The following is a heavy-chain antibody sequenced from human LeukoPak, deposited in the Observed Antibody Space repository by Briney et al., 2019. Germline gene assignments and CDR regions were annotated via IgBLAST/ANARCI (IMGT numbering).Heavy chain of an antibody. Sequence: SETLSLTCAVYGGSFSGYYWSWIRQLPGKGLEWIGEINHSGSTNYNPSLKSRVTISVDTSNNQFSLKLSSVTAADTAVYYCAREISDIVVVPAAMQPVYYYMDVWGKGTTVTISS. CDR2: INHSGST. D-gene: IGHD2-2*01. J-gene: IGHJ6*03. CDR1: GGSFSGYY. V-gene: IGHV4-34*01. CDR3: AREISDIVVVPAAMQPVYYYMDV.